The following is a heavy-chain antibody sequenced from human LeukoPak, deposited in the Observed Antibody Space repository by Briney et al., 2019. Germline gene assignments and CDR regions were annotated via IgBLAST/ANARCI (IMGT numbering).Heavy chain of an antibody. CDR2: IYYSGST. D-gene: IGHD3-22*01. CDR3: AREGYYDSSGYWGGFDP. J-gene: IGHJ5*02. CDR1: GGPISSYY. Sequence: PSETLSLTSTVSGGPISSYYWSWIRQPPGKGLEWIGYIYYSGSTNYNPSLKSRVTISVDTSKNQFSLKLSSVTAADTAVYYCAREGYYDSSGYWGGFDPWGQGTLVTVSS. V-gene: IGHV4-59*01.